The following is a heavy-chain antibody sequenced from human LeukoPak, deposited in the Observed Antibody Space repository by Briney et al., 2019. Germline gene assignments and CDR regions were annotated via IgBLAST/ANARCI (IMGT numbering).Heavy chain of an antibody. CDR3: ARLGWATAPLDY. D-gene: IGHD5-12*01. CDR2: ISSSSSYT. Sequence: PGGSLRLSCAASGFTFSDHYMSWIRQAPGKGVEGVSYISSSSSYTNYADSVKGRFTISRDNAKNSLYLQMNSLRAEDTAVYYCARLGWATAPLDYWGQGTLVTVSS. CDR1: GFTFSDHY. V-gene: IGHV3-11*06. J-gene: IGHJ4*02.